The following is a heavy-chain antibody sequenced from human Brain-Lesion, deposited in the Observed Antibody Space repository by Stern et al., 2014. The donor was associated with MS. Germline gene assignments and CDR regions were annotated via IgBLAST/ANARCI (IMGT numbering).Heavy chain of an antibody. CDR2: IHYSGST. D-gene: IGHD3-10*01. CDR3: ARASWFAELTFDY. CDR1: GDSISRGDHY. V-gene: IGHV4-30-4*01. Sequence: QVQLVESGPGLVKPSQTLSLTCTVSGDSISRGDHYWSWLRQPPGKGLEWIGYIHYSGSTFYSPSLKSRLTISVDTSKNQFSLNLNSVTAADTAVYFCARASWFAELTFDYWGQGTLATGS. J-gene: IGHJ4*02.